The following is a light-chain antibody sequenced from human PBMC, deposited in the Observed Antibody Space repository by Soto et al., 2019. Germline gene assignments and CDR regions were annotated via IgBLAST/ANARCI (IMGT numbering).Light chain of an antibody. Sequence: DIQLTQSPSTLSACVGDNVILTGLASESIDNWLAWYQQKPGKAPKLLIFAASTLVRGVPSRFSGRGSGTEFTLTISSLQANDYATFYCQQYHTDWTFGQGTKVDIK. CDR1: ESIDNW. CDR2: AAS. J-gene: IGKJ1*01. V-gene: IGKV1-5*01. CDR3: QQYHTDWT.